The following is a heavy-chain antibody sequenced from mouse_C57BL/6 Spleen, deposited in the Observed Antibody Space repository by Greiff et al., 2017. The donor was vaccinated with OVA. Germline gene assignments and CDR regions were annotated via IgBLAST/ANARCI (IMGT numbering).Heavy chain of an antibody. CDR2: ISSGSSTI. Sequence: EVMLVESGGGLVKPGGSLKLSCAASGFTFSDYGMHWVRQAPEKGLEWVAYISSGSSTIYYADTVKGRFTISRDNAKNTLFLQMTSLRSEDTAMYYCARGDGSLYYAMDYWGQGTSVTVAS. D-gene: IGHD2-3*01. CDR1: GFTFSDYG. CDR3: ARGDGSLYYAMDY. J-gene: IGHJ4*01. V-gene: IGHV5-17*01.